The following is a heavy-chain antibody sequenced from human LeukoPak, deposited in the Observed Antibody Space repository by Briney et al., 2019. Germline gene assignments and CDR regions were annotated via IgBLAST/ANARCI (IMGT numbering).Heavy chain of an antibody. J-gene: IGHJ3*02. CDR3: ARHKTRTRAFDI. CDR1: GGSLTNYY. CDR2: INHSGGT. V-gene: IGHV4-34*01. D-gene: IGHD1-14*01. Sequence: SSETLSLTCAVFGGSLTNYYWSWIRQPPGKGLEWIGEINHSGGTNFNPSLMSRVTISVDTPKNQFSLKLGSVTAADTAVYYCARHKTRTRAFDIWGQGTMVTVSS.